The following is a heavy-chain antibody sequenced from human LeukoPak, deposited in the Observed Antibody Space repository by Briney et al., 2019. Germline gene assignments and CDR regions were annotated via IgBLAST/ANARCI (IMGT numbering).Heavy chain of an antibody. CDR3: AIRTPNPSEY. CDR1: GGSISSSSYY. J-gene: IGHJ4*02. Sequence: LSETLSLTCTVSGGSISSSSYYWGWIRQPPGKGLEWIGSIYYSGSTYYNPSLKSRVTISIDKSKNQFSLNLNSVAAADTAVYYCAIRTPNPSEYWGQGTLVTVSS. D-gene: IGHD1-14*01. CDR2: IYYSGST. V-gene: IGHV4-39*07.